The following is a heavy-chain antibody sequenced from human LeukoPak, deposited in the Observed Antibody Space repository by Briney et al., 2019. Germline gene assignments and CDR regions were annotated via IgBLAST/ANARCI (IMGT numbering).Heavy chain of an antibody. Sequence: GESLKFSCQGSGYSFTSYWIGWVRQMPGKGLEWMGIIYPGDSDTRYSPSFQGQVTISADKSSSTAYLQWSSLKASDTAMYYCARHRVGIYSRNHAFDIWGQGTMVTVSS. CDR2: IYPGDSDT. D-gene: IGHD1-26*01. J-gene: IGHJ3*02. CDR1: GYSFTSYW. V-gene: IGHV5-51*01. CDR3: ARHRVGIYSRNHAFDI.